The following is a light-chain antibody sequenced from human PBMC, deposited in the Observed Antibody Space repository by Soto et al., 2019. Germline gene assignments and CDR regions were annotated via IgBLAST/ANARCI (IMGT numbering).Light chain of an antibody. CDR3: SSYTSSRTYVV. V-gene: IGLV2-14*01. CDR2: DVS. Sequence: QSALTQPASVSRSPGQSITISCTGTSSDVGGYNYVSWYQQHPGKAPKLMIYDVSNRPSGVSNRFSGSKSGNTASLTISGLQAEDEADYYCSSYTSSRTYVVFGGRTKLTVL. J-gene: IGLJ2*01. CDR1: SSDVGGYNY.